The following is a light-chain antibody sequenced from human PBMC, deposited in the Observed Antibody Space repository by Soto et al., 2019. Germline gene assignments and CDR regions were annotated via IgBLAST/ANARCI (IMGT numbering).Light chain of an antibody. CDR3: QRYGDSRT. V-gene: IGKV3-20*01. Sequence: IVLTQSPGTLSLSPGERATLSCRASQNIGTYLAWYQHKPGQAPSVLIFGASTRANGVPDRFSGSGSGTDFTLTISRLDPADFAVYYCQRYGDSRTFGQGTKVDIK. CDR2: GAS. J-gene: IGKJ1*01. CDR1: QNIGTY.